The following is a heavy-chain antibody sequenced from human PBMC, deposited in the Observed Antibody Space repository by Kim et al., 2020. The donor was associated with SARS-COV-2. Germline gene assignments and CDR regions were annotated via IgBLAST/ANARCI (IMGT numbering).Heavy chain of an antibody. D-gene: IGHD3-10*01. J-gene: IGHJ6*02. V-gene: IGHV1-69*13. CDR1: GGTFSSYA. CDR3: AVCITMVRGVKPIYYYGMDV. CDR2: IIPIFGTA. Sequence: SVKVSCKASGGTFSSYAISWVRQAPGQGLEWMGGIIPIFGTANYAQKFQGRVTITADESTSTAYMELSSLRSEDTAVYYCAVCITMVRGVKPIYYYGMDVWGQGTTVTVSS.